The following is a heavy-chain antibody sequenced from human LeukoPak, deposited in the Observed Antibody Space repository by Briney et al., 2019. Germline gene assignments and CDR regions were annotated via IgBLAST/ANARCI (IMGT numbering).Heavy chain of an antibody. CDR2: IYHSGST. D-gene: IGHD1-26*01. CDR3: AREDSGSYQNWFDP. Sequence: SETLSLTCAVSGGSISSGGYSWSWIRQPPGKGLEWIGYIYHSGSTYYNPSLKSRVTISVDRSKNQFSLKLSSVTAADTAAYYCAREDSGSYQNWFDPWGQGTLVTVSS. CDR1: GGSISSGGYS. V-gene: IGHV4-30-2*01. J-gene: IGHJ5*02.